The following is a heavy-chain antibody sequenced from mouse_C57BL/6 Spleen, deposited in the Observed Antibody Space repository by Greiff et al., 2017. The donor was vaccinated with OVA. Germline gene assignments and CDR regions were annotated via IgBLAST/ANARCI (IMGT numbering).Heavy chain of an antibody. J-gene: IGHJ2*01. CDR3: ARGDFRGSSPFDY. Sequence: QVHVKQSGAELARPGASVKLSCKASGYTFTSYGISWVKQRTGQGLEWIGEIYPRSGNTYYNEKFKGKATLTADKSSSTAYMELRSLTSEDSAVYFCARGDFRGSSPFDYWGQGTTLTVSS. CDR2: IYPRSGNT. D-gene: IGHD1-1*01. V-gene: IGHV1-81*01. CDR1: GYTFTSYG.